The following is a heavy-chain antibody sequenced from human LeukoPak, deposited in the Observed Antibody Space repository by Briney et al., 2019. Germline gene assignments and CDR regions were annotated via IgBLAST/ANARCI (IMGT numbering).Heavy chain of an antibody. CDR1: GGSISSGSYY. Sequence: SETLSLTCTVSGGSISSGSYYWSWIRQPAGKGLEWIGRIDTSGSTNYNPSLKGRVTMSADTSKKQFSLKLRSVTAADTAVYYCAREGIYGDYRHWGQGTLVTVSS. D-gene: IGHD4-17*01. J-gene: IGHJ4*02. CDR3: AREGIYGDYRH. CDR2: IDTSGST. V-gene: IGHV4-61*02.